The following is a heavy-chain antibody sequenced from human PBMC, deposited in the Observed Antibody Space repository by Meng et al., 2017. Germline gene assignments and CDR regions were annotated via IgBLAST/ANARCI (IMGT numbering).Heavy chain of an antibody. D-gene: IGHD6-6*01. V-gene: IGHV1-69*13. CDR3: ARGYKTSSSSGFYFDY. Sequence: SVKVSCKASGGTFSSYAISWVRQPPGQGLEWMGGIIPIFGTANYAQKFQGRVTITADESTSTAYMELSSLRSEDTAVYYCARGYKTSSSSGFYFDYWGQGTLVTVSS. CDR1: GGTFSSYA. J-gene: IGHJ4*02. CDR2: IIPIFGTA.